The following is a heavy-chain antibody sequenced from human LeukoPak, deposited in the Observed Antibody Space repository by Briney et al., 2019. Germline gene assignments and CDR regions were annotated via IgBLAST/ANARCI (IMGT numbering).Heavy chain of an antibody. CDR3: ARTIMITFGGVIAYYMDV. V-gene: IGHV4-39*01. Sequence: SETLSLTCTVPGGSISSSSYYWGWIRQPPGKGLEWIGSIYYSGSTYYNPSLKSRVTISVDTSKNQFSLKLSSVTAADTAVYYCARTIMITFGGVIAYYMDVWGKGTTVTVSS. D-gene: IGHD3-16*02. CDR2: IYYSGST. CDR1: GGSISSSSYY. J-gene: IGHJ6*03.